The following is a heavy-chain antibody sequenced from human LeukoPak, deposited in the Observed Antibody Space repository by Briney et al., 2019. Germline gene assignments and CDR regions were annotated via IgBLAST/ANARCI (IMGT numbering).Heavy chain of an antibody. CDR2: IYYSGST. J-gene: IGHJ4*02. V-gene: IGHV4-59*02. D-gene: IGHD5-18*01. Sequence: PGGSLRLSCAASGFTVSSNYMSWIRQPPGKGLEWIGYIYYSGSTNYSPSLKSRVTISVDTSKNQFSLKLSSVTAADTAVYHCAREAMYSYGNNFDYWGQGTLVTVSS. CDR3: AREAMYSYGNNFDY. CDR1: GFTVSSNY.